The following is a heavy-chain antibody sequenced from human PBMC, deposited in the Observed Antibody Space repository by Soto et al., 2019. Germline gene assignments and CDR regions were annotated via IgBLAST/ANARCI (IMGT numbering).Heavy chain of an antibody. CDR3: ARDFNRYSISPGPLEY. J-gene: IGHJ4*02. D-gene: IGHD6-6*01. CDR1: GDSISSGDYY. Sequence: QVQLQESGPGLVRPSQTLSLTCTVSGDSISSGDYYWSWIRQPPGKGLEWIGRIYYSGSTPYNPSLKRRLTISVNPSKNQSALMRASATATDTAVYYCARDFNRYSISPGPLEYWGQGTLVTVSS. V-gene: IGHV4-30-4*01. CDR2: IYYSGST.